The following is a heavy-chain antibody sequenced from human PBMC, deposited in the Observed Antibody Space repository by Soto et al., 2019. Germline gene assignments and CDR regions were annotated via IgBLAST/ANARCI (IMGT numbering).Heavy chain of an antibody. CDR3: ASCVGIVGYFPH. CDR2: IILIFGPA. V-gene: IGHV1-69*01. CDR1: GGTFSSYA. J-gene: IGHJ1*01. Sequence: QVQLVQSGAELKKPGSSVKVSCKASGGTFSSYAITWVRQAPGQGLEWMGGIILIFGPANYAQKFQGRVKLTADESTSTAYLELSSLRSEQTAVYYCASCVGIVGYFPHWGQGTLVTVSS. D-gene: IGHD1-26*01.